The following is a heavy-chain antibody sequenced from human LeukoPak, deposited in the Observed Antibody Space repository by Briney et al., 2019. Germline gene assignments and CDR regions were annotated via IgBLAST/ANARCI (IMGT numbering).Heavy chain of an antibody. Sequence: ASVKVSCKASGYTFTSYGISWVRQAPGQGLEWMGWISAYNGNTNYAQKLQGRVTMTTDTSTSTAYMELRSLRSDDTAAYYCARGVGYDILTGYYTDVWGQGTTVTVSS. CDR1: GYTFTSYG. CDR3: ARGVGYDILTGYYTDV. D-gene: IGHD3-9*01. CDR2: ISAYNGNT. J-gene: IGHJ6*02. V-gene: IGHV1-18*01.